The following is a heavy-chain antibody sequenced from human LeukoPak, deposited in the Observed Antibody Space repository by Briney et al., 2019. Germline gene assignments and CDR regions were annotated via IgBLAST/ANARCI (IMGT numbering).Heavy chain of an antibody. V-gene: IGHV4-59*08. CDR2: IYDSGST. D-gene: IGHD3-3*01. CDR1: GGSISSYY. CDR3: ARHLEYTTSGKAFDV. J-gene: IGHJ3*01. Sequence: SETLSLTCTVSGGSISSYYWNWIRQPPGKGLEWIGYIYDSGSTNYNPSLKSRVTMSVDTSKNVFSLTLQSLTSADTAVYYCARHLEYTTSGKAFDVWGQGTLASVSS.